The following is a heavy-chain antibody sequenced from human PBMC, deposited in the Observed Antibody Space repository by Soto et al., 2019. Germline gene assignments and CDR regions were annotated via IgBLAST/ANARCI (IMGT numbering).Heavy chain of an antibody. CDR1: GFTFSSYS. J-gene: IGHJ4*02. Sequence: EVQLVESGGGLVQPGGSLRLSCAASGFTFSSYSMNWVRQAPGKGLEWVSYISSSSSTIYYADSVKGRFTISRDNAKNSLYLQMNSLRDGDTAVYYCARDGGRIAVAGDYWGQGTLVTVSS. V-gene: IGHV3-48*02. CDR2: ISSSSSTI. CDR3: ARDGGRIAVAGDY. D-gene: IGHD6-19*01.